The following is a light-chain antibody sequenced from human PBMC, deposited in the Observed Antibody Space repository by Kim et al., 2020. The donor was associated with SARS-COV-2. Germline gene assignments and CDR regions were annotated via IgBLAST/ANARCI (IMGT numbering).Light chain of an antibody. Sequence: ATVEDRATITCRASQNISNYLAWYQQKPGKVPKLLIYAASALQSGVPSRFSGSGSGTDFTLTISSLQPEDVATYYCQKYNSALWTFGQGTKVDIK. J-gene: IGKJ1*01. CDR1: QNISNY. V-gene: IGKV1-27*01. CDR3: QKYNSALWT. CDR2: AAS.